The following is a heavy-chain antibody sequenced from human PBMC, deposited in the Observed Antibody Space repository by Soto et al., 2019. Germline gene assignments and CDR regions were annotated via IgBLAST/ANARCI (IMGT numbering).Heavy chain of an antibody. Sequence: GESLKISCKGSGYTFTNYWIGWVRQMPGKGLEWTGIIYPGDSDTKYNPSFQGQVTISADKSITTTYLQWSSLKASDTAIYYCAASIFYYGMDVWGQGTTVTVSS. CDR3: AASIFYYGMDV. V-gene: IGHV5-51*01. CDR2: IYPGDSDT. J-gene: IGHJ6*02. CDR1: GYTFTNYW.